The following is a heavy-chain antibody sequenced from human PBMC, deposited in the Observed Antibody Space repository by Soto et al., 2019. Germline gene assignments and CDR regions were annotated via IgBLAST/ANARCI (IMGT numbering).Heavy chain of an antibody. Sequence: EFLKIWFKGAGDTFADYDSAWVRQIPGKGLEWMGRIDPFDSYTKYGPSFQGHVTITVDKSTSTAFLQWSSLRASDSGMYYCARRGSGYYNPFDFWGQGTRVTVPS. D-gene: IGHD5-12*01. CDR2: IDPFDSYT. CDR3: ARRGSGYYNPFDF. J-gene: IGHJ4*02. CDR1: GDTFADYD. V-gene: IGHV5-10-1*01.